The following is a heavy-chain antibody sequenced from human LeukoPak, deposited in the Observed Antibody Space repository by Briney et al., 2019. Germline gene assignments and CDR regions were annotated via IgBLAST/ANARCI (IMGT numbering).Heavy chain of an antibody. J-gene: IGHJ4*02. Sequence: SETLSLTCTVSGGSISSYYWSWIRQPPGKGLEWIGYIYYSGSTNYNPSLKSRVTISVDTSKNQFSLKLSSVTAADTAVYYCAGSIAVAGLFDYWGQGTLATVSS. CDR3: AGSIAVAGLFDY. CDR1: GGSISSYY. CDR2: IYYSGST. V-gene: IGHV4-59*01. D-gene: IGHD6-19*01.